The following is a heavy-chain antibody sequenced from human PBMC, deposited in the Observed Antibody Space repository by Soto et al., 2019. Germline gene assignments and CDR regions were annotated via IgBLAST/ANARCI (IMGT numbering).Heavy chain of an antibody. CDR3: ARRLDFMYYFDY. J-gene: IGHJ4*02. Sequence: SETLSLTCTVSGGSISSSSYYWGWIRQPPGKGREWIGSIYYSGSTYYNPSLKSRVTISVDTSKNQFSLKLSSVTAADTAVYYCARRLDFMYYFDYWGQGTLVTVSS. D-gene: IGHD3-3*01. V-gene: IGHV4-39*01. CDR1: GGSISSSSYY. CDR2: IYYSGST.